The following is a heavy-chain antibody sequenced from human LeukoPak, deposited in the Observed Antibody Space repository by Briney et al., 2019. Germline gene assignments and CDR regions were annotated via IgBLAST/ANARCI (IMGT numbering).Heavy chain of an antibody. V-gene: IGHV1-2*02. D-gene: IGHD3-22*01. J-gene: IGHJ4*02. CDR3: ARPYYYDTSGYLRPYFFDY. Sequence: ASVKVSCKASGYTFTAYYMHWLRQAPGQGLGWMGWIHPNSGGTNYAQKFQGRVTMTRDTSISTAYMELSSLRSDDTAVYYCARPYYYDTSGYLRPYFFDYWGQGTLVTVSS. CDR2: IHPNSGGT. CDR1: GYTFTAYY.